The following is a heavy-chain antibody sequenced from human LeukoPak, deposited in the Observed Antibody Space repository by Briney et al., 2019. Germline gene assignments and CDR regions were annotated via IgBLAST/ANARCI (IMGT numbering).Heavy chain of an antibody. CDR2: INPNSGGT. D-gene: IGHD6-19*01. CDR3: ARALAVAGTPVQFDY. CDR1: GYTFTSYY. J-gene: IGHJ4*02. Sequence: GASVKVSCKASGYTFTSYYMHWVRQAPGQGLEWMGWINPNSGGTNYAQKFQGRVTMTRDTSISTAYMELSRLRSDDTAVYYCARALAVAGTPVQFDYWGQGTLVTVSS. V-gene: IGHV1-2*02.